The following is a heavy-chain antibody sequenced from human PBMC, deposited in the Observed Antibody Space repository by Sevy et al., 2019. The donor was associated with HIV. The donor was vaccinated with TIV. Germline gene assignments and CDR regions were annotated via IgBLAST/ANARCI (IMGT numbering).Heavy chain of an antibody. D-gene: IGHD3-3*01. Sequence: ASVKVSCKASGYTFTDYQIHWVRQAPGQGLQWMGWINPNSDGTNFAQKFQGRVTMTTDTSINTAYMELSRLRSDDTAVYYCARGTPFWSGSYYFHSWGQGTLVTVSS. J-gene: IGHJ4*02. CDR1: GYTFTDYQ. CDR3: ARGTPFWSGSYYFHS. CDR2: INPNSDGT. V-gene: IGHV1-2*02.